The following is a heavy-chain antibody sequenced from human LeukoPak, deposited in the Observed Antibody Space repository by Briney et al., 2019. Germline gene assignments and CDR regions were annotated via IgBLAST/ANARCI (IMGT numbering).Heavy chain of an antibody. CDR2: INPSGGST. Sequence: ASVKVSCKASGYTFTNYGISWVRQAPGQGLEWMGIINPSGGSTSYAQKFQGRVTMTRDMSTSTVYMELSSLRSEDTAVYYCAREGRIAAFDYWGQGTLVTVSS. CDR1: GYTFTNYG. J-gene: IGHJ4*02. V-gene: IGHV1-46*01. CDR3: AREGRIAAFDY. D-gene: IGHD6-13*01.